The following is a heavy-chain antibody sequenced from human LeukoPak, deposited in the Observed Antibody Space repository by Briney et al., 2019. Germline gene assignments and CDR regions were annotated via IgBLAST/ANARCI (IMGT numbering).Heavy chain of an antibody. V-gene: IGHV4-34*01. D-gene: IGHD1/OR15-1a*01. CDR1: GGSFSGYY. CDR3: ARGNNPISSLDY. Sequence: SETLSLTCAVYGGSFSGYYWSWLRQPPGKGREWIGEINHSGSTNYNPSLKRRVTISVDTSKNQFSLKLSSVTAADTAVYYCARGNNPISSLDYWGQGTLVTVSS. J-gene: IGHJ4*02. CDR2: INHSGST.